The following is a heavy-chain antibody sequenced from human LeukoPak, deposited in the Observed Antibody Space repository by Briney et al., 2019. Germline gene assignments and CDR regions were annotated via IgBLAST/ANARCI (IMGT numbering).Heavy chain of an antibody. D-gene: IGHD2-21*02. Sequence: QPGGSLRLSCAASGFSFSTYGMHWVRQAPGKGLEWVTFIRHDGSIGYYADSVKGRSTSSRDNSKNTVFLQMNSLRPEDTAVYYCAKTASNYFDYWGQGTLVTVSS. CDR3: AKTASNYFDY. V-gene: IGHV3-30*02. CDR1: GFSFSTYG. J-gene: IGHJ4*02. CDR2: IRHDGSIG.